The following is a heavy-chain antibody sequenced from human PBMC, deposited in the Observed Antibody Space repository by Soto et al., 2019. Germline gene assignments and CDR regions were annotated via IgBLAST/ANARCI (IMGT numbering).Heavy chain of an antibody. V-gene: IGHV3-7*03. CDR1: GFTFSSYW. Sequence: PGGSLRLSCAASGFTFSSYWMSWVRQAPGKGLEWVANIKQDGSEKYYVDSVKGRFTISRDNAKNSLYLQMNSLRAEDTAVYYCARGRLWTDYYYGMDVWGQGTTVTVSS. J-gene: IGHJ6*02. CDR3: ARGRLWTDYYYGMDV. CDR2: IKQDGSEK. D-gene: IGHD6-25*01.